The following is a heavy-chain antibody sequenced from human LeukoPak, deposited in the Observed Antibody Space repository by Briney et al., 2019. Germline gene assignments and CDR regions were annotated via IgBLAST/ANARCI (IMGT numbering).Heavy chain of an antibody. CDR1: GGSISSYY. CDR3: ARVPSYGAFDY. V-gene: IGHV4-59*01. Sequence: SETLSLTCTVSGGSISSYYWSWIRQPPGKGLEWTGYIYYSGSTNYNPSLKSRVTISVDTSKNQFSLKLSSVTAADTAVYYCARVPSYGAFDYWGQGTLVTVSS. CDR2: IYYSGST. J-gene: IGHJ4*02. D-gene: IGHD4/OR15-4a*01.